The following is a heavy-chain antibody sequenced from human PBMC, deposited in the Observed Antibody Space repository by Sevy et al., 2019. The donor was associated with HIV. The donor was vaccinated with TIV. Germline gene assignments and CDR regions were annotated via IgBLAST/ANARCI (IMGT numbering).Heavy chain of an antibody. CDR2: ISYDGSNK. Sequence: GGSLRLSCAASGFTFSSYAMHWVRQAPGKGLEWVAIISYDGSNKYYADSVKGRFTISRDNSKNTLYLQMNSLRAEDTAVYYSARVYCGGDCYFDFEYWGQGTLVTVSS. D-gene: IGHD2-21*02. CDR1: GFTFSSYA. J-gene: IGHJ4*02. V-gene: IGHV3-30-3*01. CDR3: ARVYCGGDCYFDFEY.